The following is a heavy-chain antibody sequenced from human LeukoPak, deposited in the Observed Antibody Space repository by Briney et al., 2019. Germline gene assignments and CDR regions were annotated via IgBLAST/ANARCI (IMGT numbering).Heavy chain of an antibody. J-gene: IGHJ5*02. Sequence: ASVKVSCKASGYTFSDYYIHWVRQAPGQGLEWMGWINANSGGTNYAQKFQGRVTMTRDTSISTAYMELSRLRSDDTAVYYCARDAAYYYDSSGSSWGQGTLVTVSS. CDR3: ARDAAYYYDSSGSS. CDR2: INANSGGT. V-gene: IGHV1-2*02. CDR1: GYTFSDYY. D-gene: IGHD3-22*01.